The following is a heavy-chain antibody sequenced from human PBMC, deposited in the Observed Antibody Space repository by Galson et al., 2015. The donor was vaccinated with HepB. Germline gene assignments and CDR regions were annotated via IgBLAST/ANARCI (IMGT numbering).Heavy chain of an antibody. CDR2: ISNDGINE. CDR1: GFTFTTYG. J-gene: IGHJ4*02. D-gene: IGHD3-3*01. V-gene: IGHV3-30*18. Sequence: SLRLSCAASGFTFTTYGMHWVRQAPGKGLEWVAVISNDGINEYFADSVKGRFTISRDNSKNTLFLQMSSLRPEDTAVYYCAKGPTGHHDFWNAYWGQGTLVIVSS. CDR3: AKGPTGHHDFWNAY.